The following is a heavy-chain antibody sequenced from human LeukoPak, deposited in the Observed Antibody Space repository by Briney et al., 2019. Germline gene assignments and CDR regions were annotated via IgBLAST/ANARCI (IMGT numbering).Heavy chain of an antibody. CDR1: GYTFTGYY. CDR3: ARAYLHGSGSSSPFY. V-gene: IGHV1-2*02. D-gene: IGHD3-10*01. CDR2: INPNSGGT. Sequence: RASVKVSCKASGYTFTGYYMHWVRQAPGQGLEWMGWINPNSGGTNYAQKFQGRVTMTRDTSISTAYMELSRLRSDDTAVYYCARAYLHGSGSSSPFYWGQGTPVTVSS. J-gene: IGHJ4*02.